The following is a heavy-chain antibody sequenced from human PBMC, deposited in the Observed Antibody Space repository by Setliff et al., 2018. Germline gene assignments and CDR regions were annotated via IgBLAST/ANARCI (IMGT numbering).Heavy chain of an antibody. Sequence: GGSLRLSCVASGYTFSSYAIHWVRQAPGKGLEWVALISWDGTKTSYADSVRGRFTIARDGSKSTLYLDMSSLRSEDTAVYYCAKVLDTTGYYYFDFWGQGTLVTVSS. J-gene: IGHJ4*02. CDR1: GYTFSSYA. D-gene: IGHD3-22*01. CDR3: AKVLDTTGYYYFDF. CDR2: ISWDGTKT. V-gene: IGHV3-30*18.